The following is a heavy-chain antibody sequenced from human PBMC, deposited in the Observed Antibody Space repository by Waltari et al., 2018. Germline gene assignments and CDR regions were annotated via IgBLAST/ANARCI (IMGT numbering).Heavy chain of an antibody. D-gene: IGHD1-26*01. V-gene: IGHV3-23*03. CDR3: AKDALSSYSPYFDY. CDR1: GFTFSSHA. J-gene: IGHJ4*02. Sequence: DVQLLESGGGLVQPGGSLRLSCAASGFTFSSHAMSWVRQAPGKGLEWVSIIYGGGSTYYADSVKGRFTISRDNSKNTFYLQMNSLRADDTAVYYCAKDALSSYSPYFDYWGQGTLVTVSS. CDR2: IYGGGST.